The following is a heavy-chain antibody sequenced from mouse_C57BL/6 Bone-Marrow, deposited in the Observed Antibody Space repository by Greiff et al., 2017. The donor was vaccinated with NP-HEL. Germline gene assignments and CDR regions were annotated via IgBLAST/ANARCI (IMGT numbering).Heavy chain of an antibody. Sequence: EVQGVESGGGLVKPGGSLKLSCAASGFTFSSYAMSWVRQTPEKRLEWVATISDGGSYTYYTDNVKGRFTLSRDNSKNNLYLQMSHLMSEETAMYYCARDGLFAYWGEGTLVTVSA. CDR1: GFTFSSYA. CDR3: ARDGLFAY. V-gene: IGHV5-4*01. CDR2: ISDGGSYT. J-gene: IGHJ3*01.